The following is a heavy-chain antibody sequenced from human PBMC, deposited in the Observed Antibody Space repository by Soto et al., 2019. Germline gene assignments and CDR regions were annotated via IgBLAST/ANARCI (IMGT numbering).Heavy chain of an antibody. D-gene: IGHD5-18*01. Sequence: QVHLVESGGGVVQPGGSLRLSCAASGDSGFSFSSYGIHWVRQAPGKGLEGVSVISYDGSNRHFADSVKGRFAVSRDDAMHTVYLQMNALRPEDTAVYYCAKDRMVRSYYYGMDVWGQGTTVTVSS. CDR3: AKDRMVRSYYYGMDV. V-gene: IGHV3-30*18. CDR1: GDSGFSFSSYG. J-gene: IGHJ6*02. CDR2: ISYDGSNR.